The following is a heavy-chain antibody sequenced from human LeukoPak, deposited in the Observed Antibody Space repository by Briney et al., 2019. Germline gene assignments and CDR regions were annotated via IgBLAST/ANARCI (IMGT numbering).Heavy chain of an antibody. D-gene: IGHD6-13*01. Sequence: KPSGTLSLTCAVSGDSISSNNWWSWVRQPPGKGLEWIGEIYHSGSTNYNPSLKSRVTISVDKSKNQFSLKLSSVTAADTAVYYCASRDSSSWYFDYWGQGTLVTVSS. CDR1: GDSISSNNW. CDR3: ASRDSSSWYFDY. CDR2: IYHSGST. V-gene: IGHV4-4*02. J-gene: IGHJ4*02.